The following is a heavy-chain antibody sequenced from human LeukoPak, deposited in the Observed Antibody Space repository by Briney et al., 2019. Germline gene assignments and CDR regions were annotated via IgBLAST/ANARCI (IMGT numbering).Heavy chain of an antibody. V-gene: IGHV3-30*18. J-gene: IGHJ6*02. CDR1: DFSFSNHG. D-gene: IGHD1-26*01. Sequence: SLRLSCAASDFSFSNHGMHWVRQAPGKGLEWVAVILYDGNNKHYAESVKGRFTISRDNSNNMLYLQMNSLRPEDTAVYYCAKDRLFGSGLNGPHYYYGMGVWGQGTAVTVSS. CDR3: AKDRLFGSGLNGPHYYYGMGV. CDR2: ILYDGNNK.